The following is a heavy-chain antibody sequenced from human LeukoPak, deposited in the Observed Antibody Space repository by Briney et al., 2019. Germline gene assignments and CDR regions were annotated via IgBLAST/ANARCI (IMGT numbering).Heavy chain of an antibody. D-gene: IGHD3-22*01. Sequence: VASVKVSCKASGGTFSSYAISWVRQAPGQGLEWMGRIIPILGIANYAQKFQGRVTITADKSTSTAYMELSSLRSEDTAVYYCARGWDYDSPIDYWGQGTLVTVSS. CDR2: IIPILGIA. V-gene: IGHV1-69*04. CDR3: ARGWDYDSPIDY. J-gene: IGHJ4*02. CDR1: GGTFSSYA.